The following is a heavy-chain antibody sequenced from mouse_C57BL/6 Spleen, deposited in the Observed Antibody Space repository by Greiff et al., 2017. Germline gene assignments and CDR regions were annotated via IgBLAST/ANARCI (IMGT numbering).Heavy chain of an antibody. CDR2: IYPGSGNT. CDR1: GYTFTDYY. D-gene: IGHD2-5*01. Sequence: QVQLQQSGAELVRPGASVKLSCKASGYTFTDYYINWVKQRPGQGLEWIARIYPGSGNTYYNEKFKGKATLTAEKSSSTAYMQLSSLTSEDAAVYFCERWNSNYPYYFDYWGQGTTLTVSS. J-gene: IGHJ2*01. V-gene: IGHV1-76*01. CDR3: ERWNSNYPYYFDY.